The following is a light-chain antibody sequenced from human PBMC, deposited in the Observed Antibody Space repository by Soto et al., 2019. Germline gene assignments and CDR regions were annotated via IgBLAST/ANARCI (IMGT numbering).Light chain of an antibody. CDR2: GNS. V-gene: IGLV1-40*01. Sequence: QSVLTQPPSVSGAPGQRVTISCTGSSSNIGAGYDVHWYQQLPGTAPKLLIYGNSNRPSGVPDRFSGSKSGTSASLAITGLHAEDEADYSCQSYDSSLSGSYVFGTGTKLTVL. CDR3: QSYDSSLSGSYV. CDR1: SSNIGAGYD. J-gene: IGLJ1*01.